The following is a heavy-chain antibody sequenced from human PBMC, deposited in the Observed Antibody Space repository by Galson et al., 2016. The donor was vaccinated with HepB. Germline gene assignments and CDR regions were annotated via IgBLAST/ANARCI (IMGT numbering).Heavy chain of an antibody. Sequence: SLRLSCAASGFTFSTYGMHWIRQAPGKGLEWLAFISYDGSNKFYADSVKGRFIISRDNSKNRLYLQMNSLRAEDTALYYCARGRITGAVRYSANFYGMDVWGQGTTVTGSS. D-gene: IGHD6-13*01. CDR1: GFTFSTYG. CDR3: ARGRITGAVRYSANFYGMDV. J-gene: IGHJ6*02. CDR2: ISYDGSNK. V-gene: IGHV3-30*13.